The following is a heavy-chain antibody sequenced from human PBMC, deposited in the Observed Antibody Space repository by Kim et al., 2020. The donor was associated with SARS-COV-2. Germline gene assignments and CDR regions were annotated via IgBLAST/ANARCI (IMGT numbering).Heavy chain of an antibody. Sequence: SETLSLTCTVSGGSISSGGYYWSWIRQHPGKGLEWIGYIYYSGSTYYNPSLKSRVTISVDTSKNQFSLKLSSVTAADTAVYYCARSYCGGDCYVYYYYYGMDVWGQGTTVTVSS. D-gene: IGHD2-21*02. V-gene: IGHV4-31*03. CDR1: GGSISSGGYY. J-gene: IGHJ6*02. CDR2: IYYSGST. CDR3: ARSYCGGDCYVYYYYYGMDV.